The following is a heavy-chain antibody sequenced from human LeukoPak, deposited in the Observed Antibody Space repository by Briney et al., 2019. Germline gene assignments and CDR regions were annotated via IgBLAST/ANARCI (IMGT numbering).Heavy chain of an antibody. CDR3: ARTRGPLLPEH. D-gene: IGHD3-22*01. CDR1: GFTFSSCE. V-gene: IGHV3-48*03. CDR2: ISGSGHIR. Sequence: GGSLRLSCAASGFTFSSCEMNWVRQSPGKGLEWVSHISGSGHIRYYADSMKGRFTISRDNAKNSLYLQMNSLRAEDTAVYYCARTRGPLLPEHWGQGTLVTVSS. J-gene: IGHJ1*01.